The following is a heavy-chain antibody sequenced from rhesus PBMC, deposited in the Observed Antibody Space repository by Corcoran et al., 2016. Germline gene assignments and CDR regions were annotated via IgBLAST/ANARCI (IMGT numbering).Heavy chain of an antibody. CDR2: IFGSGGCP. Sequence: QVQLQESGPGLVKPSETLSLTCAVSGGSISDDSYWSWIRQPPGKGLEWIGYIFGSGGCPNYSPSLINRVSISIDTSKNQFSLRLSSVTAADTALYYCAERRGQFLEWSHYDNWGQGVLVTVSS. CDR3: AERRGQFLEWSHYDN. D-gene: IGHD3-3*01. J-gene: IGHJ4*01. V-gene: IGHV4-106*01. CDR1: GGSISDDSY.